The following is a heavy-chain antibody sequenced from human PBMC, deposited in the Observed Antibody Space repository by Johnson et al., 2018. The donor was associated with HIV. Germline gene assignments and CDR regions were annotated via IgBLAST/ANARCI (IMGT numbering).Heavy chain of an antibody. J-gene: IGHJ3*02. CDR3: AREGQEFNDAFDI. V-gene: IGHV3-30*04. D-gene: IGHD3-10*01. CDR2: ISYDGSNQ. CDR1: GFTFSSYA. Sequence: VQLVESGGGVVQPGRSLRLSCAASGFTFSSYAMHWVRQAPGKGLEWVAVISYDGSNQYYADSVKGRFTISRDNSKNTVFLQMNSLRAEDTAVYYCAREGQEFNDAFDIWGQGTMVTVSS.